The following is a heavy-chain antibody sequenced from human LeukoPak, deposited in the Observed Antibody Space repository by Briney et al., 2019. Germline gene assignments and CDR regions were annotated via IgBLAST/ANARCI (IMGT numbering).Heavy chain of an antibody. CDR1: GGTFSSYA. D-gene: IGHD2-21*01. J-gene: IGHJ6*03. Sequence: ASVKVSCKASGGTFSSYAISWVRQAPGQGLEWMGRIIPILGIANYAQKFQGRVTITADKSTSTAYMELSSLRSEDTAVYYCARYSPYYYYMDVWGKGTTVTVSS. V-gene: IGHV1-69*04. CDR2: IIPILGIA. CDR3: ARYSPYYYYMDV.